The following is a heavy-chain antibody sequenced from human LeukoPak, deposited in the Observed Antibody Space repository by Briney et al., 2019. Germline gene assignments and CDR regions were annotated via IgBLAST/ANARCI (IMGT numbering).Heavy chain of an antibody. CDR1: GFTFSDYY. J-gene: IGHJ5*02. V-gene: IGHV3-11*05. Sequence: GGSLRLSCAASGFTFSDYYMSWIRQAPGKGLEWVSYISSSSSYTNYADSVKGRFTIPRDNAKNSLYLQMNSLRAEDTAVYYCARVIADIVVVVAATNWFDPWGQGTLVTVSS. CDR2: ISSSSSYT. CDR3: ARVIADIVVVVAATNWFDP. D-gene: IGHD2-15*01.